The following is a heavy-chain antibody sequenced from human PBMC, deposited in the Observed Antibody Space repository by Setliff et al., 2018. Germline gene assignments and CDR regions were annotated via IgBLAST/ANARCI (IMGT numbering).Heavy chain of an antibody. Sequence: PSETLSLTCAASGGTFTFYYWTWIRQPPGKGLEWIGEINHSGTTNYNPSLRSRVTISIDSSRFQFSLNLRSVTAADTAVYYCARAHTWSLPNDNSGYPGWFDPWGQGTLVTVSS. D-gene: IGHD3-22*01. CDR2: INHSGTT. J-gene: IGHJ5*02. V-gene: IGHV4-34*01. CDR3: ARAHTWSLPNDNSGYPGWFDP. CDR1: GGTFTFYY.